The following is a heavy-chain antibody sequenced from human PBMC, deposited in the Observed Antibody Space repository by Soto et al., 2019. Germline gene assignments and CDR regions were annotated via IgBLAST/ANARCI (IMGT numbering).Heavy chain of an antibody. J-gene: IGHJ6*03. Sequence: QVQLQESGPGLVKPSQTLSLTCAVSGCSLSNGGYYWSWIRQHPGKGLEWIGSIYFSGSTYYNPSLKSRVTSSVATPKNQFSLKLSSVTAADTAMYYCARDRHSQQPNHRWGGGYMDVWGKGTTVTVSS. CDR1: GCSLSNGGYY. CDR2: IYFSGST. D-gene: IGHD6-13*01. CDR3: ARDRHSQQPNHRWGGGYMDV. V-gene: IGHV4-31*11.